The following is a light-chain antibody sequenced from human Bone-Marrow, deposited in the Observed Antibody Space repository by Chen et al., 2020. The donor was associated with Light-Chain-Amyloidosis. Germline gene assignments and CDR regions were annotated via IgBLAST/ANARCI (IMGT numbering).Light chain of an antibody. CDR1: SGSIATNY. V-gene: IGLV6-57*01. Sequence: NFMLTQPHSVSESPGKTVIISCTRSSGSIATNYVQWYQQRPGSSPTTGIYEDDPRPSGVPDGFPGSIDRASNSASLTIPGLKTEDEADYYCQSYQGSSQGVFGGGTKLTVL. CDR2: EDD. CDR3: QSYQGSSQGV. J-gene: IGLJ3*02.